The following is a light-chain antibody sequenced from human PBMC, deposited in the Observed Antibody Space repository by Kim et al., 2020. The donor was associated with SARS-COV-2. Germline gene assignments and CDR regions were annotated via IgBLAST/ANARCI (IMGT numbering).Light chain of an antibody. CDR1: QIVTSNY. CDR3: QQYGSTLLT. V-gene: IGKV3-20*01. Sequence: SPGERATLSCRASQIVTSNYLAWYQQKPGQAPRLLIYGASSRATGIPDRFSGSGSGTEFTLTINRLEPEDFAVYSCQQYGSTLLTFGGGTKVEIK. CDR2: GAS. J-gene: IGKJ4*01.